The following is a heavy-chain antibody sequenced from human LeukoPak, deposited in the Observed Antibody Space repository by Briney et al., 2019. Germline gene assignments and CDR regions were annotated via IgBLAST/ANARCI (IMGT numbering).Heavy chain of an antibody. CDR2: IIPIFGRA. CDR1: GGTFISYA. D-gene: IGHD4-11*01. V-gene: IGHV1-69*13. J-gene: IGHJ4*02. CDR3: ARAGKVDYSNYRIDY. Sequence: SVKVSCKASGGTFISYAVSWVRQAPRHRLNWRGGIIPIFGRANYAQKFHGRVTITADESTSTAYMDLSSLRSEDKALYYCARAGKVDYSNYRIDYWGQGTLVTVSS.